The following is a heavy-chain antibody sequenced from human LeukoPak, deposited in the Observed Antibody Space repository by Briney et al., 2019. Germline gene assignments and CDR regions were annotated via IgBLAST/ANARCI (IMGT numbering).Heavy chain of an antibody. CDR3: ARSRDSNGYFPFNY. Sequence: PSETLSLTCTVSGGSISTYFWNWIRQPPGKGLEWIGYISYSGTTNYNPSLKSRVTISVDTSKNQFSLKLSSVTAADTAVYYCARSRDSNGYFPFNYWGQGTLVTVSS. D-gene: IGHD3-22*01. CDR2: ISYSGTT. J-gene: IGHJ4*02. CDR1: GGSISTYF. V-gene: IGHV4-59*01.